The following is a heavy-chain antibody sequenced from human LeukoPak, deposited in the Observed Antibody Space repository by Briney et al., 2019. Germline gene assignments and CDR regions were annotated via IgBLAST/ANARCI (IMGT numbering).Heavy chain of an antibody. V-gene: IGHV4-39*07. J-gene: IGHJ6*03. D-gene: IGHD2-15*01. CDR3: ARGYCSGGSCYSYYYYNYMDV. CDR1: GGSISSSNYY. CDR2: IYYSGST. Sequence: SETLSLTCTVSGGSISSSNYYWGWLRQPPGTGLEWLGSIYYSGSTNYNPSLKSRVTISVDTSKNQFSLKLSPVTAADTAVYYCARGYCSGGSCYSYYYYNYMDVWGKGTTVTVSS.